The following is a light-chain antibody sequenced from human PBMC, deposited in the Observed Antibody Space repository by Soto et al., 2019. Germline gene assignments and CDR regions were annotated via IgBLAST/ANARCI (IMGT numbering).Light chain of an antibody. J-gene: IGKJ1*01. CDR1: QSVSSN. V-gene: IGKV3-15*01. CDR3: QQYNNWLLGT. CDR2: GAS. Sequence: EIVMTQSPATLSVSPGERATLSCRASQSVSSNLAWYQQKPGQAPRLLIYGASTRATGIPAGFSGSVSGTDFTLTISSLQSEDFAVYYCQQYNNWLLGTFGQGTKV.